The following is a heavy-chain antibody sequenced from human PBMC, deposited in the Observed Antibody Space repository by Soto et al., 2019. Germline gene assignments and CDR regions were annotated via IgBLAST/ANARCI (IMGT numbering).Heavy chain of an antibody. V-gene: IGHV3-48*01. J-gene: IGHJ3*02. CDR3: ARDDAVVVPAAENDI. D-gene: IGHD2-2*01. CDR1: GFTFSSYS. Sequence: GGSLRLSCAASGFTFSSYSMNWVRQAPGKGLEWVSYISSSSSTIYYADSVKGRFTISRDNAKNSLYLQMNSLRAEDTAVYYCARDDAVVVPAAENDIWGQGTMVTVSS. CDR2: ISSSSSTI.